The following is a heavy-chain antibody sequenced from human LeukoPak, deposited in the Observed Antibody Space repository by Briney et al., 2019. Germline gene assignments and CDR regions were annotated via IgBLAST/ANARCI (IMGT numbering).Heavy chain of an antibody. CDR2: IYSSGTT. CDR1: GASIRNTSFY. J-gene: IGHJ4*02. CDR3: ARRGSSYHIDY. V-gene: IGHV4-39*01. Sequence: ASETLSLTCAVSGASIRNTSFYWGWIRQPPGKGLQWIASIYSSGTTYYNPSIKSRITLFVDTSKNQFSLRLSSVTAADTAVYYCARRGSSYHIDYWGQGTLVTVSS. D-gene: IGHD2-15*01.